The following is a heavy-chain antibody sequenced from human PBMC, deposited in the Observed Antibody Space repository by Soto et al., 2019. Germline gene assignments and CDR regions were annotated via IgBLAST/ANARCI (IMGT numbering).Heavy chain of an antibody. J-gene: IGHJ3*02. V-gene: IGHV1-2*04. CDR1: GYTFTGYY. CDR3: ARETTTAVAGTIGAFDI. CDR2: INPNSGGT. Sequence: QVQLVQSGAEVKKPGASVKVSCKASGYTFTGYYMHWVRQAPGPGLEWMGWINPNSGGTNYAQKFQGWVTMTRDTSISTAYMELSRLRSDDTAVYYCARETTTAVAGTIGAFDICGQGTMVTVSS. D-gene: IGHD6-19*01.